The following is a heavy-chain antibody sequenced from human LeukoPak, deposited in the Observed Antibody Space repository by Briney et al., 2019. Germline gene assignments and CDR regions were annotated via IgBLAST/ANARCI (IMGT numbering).Heavy chain of an antibody. CDR1: GYSFTSYW. D-gene: IGHD5-18*01. V-gene: IGHV5-51*01. J-gene: IGHJ4*02. CDR2: IYPGDSDT. CDR3: ARYITTAMVTNYFDY. Sequence: GESLKISCKGSGYSFTSYWIGWVRQMPGKGLEWMGIIYPGDSDTRYSPSFQGRVTISADKSISTAYLQWSSLKASDTAMYYCARYITTAMVTNYFDYWGQGTLVTVSS.